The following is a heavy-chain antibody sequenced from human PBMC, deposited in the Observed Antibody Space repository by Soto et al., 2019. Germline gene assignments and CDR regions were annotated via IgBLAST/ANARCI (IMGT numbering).Heavy chain of an antibody. V-gene: IGHV4-31*03. D-gene: IGHD5-18*01. CDR3: AREEYSYGLIDY. Sequence: SETLSLTCTVSAGSISSGGYYWSWIRQHPGKGLEWIGYIYYSGSTYYNPSLKSRVTISVDTSKNQFSLKLSSVTAADTAVYYCAREEYSYGLIDYWGQGTLVTVSS. CDR2: IYYSGST. J-gene: IGHJ4*02. CDR1: AGSISSGGYY.